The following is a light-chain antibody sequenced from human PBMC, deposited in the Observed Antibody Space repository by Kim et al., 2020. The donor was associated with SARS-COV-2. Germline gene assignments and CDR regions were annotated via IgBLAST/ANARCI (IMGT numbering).Light chain of an antibody. V-gene: IGKV3-15*01. CDR2: GAS. J-gene: IGKJ2*01. CDR3: QQYNKWPMYT. CDR1: QSISTN. Sequence: EIVMTQSPATLSLSPGERATLSCRASQSISTNLAWYQHKPGQAPSLLIYGASTRATGVPARFSGSGSGTDFTLTISSLQSEDFAVYFCQQYNKWPMYTFGQGTKLEI.